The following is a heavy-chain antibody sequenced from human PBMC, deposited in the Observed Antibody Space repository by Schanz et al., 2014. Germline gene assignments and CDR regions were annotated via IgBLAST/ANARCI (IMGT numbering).Heavy chain of an antibody. J-gene: IGHJ2*01. V-gene: IGHV3-23*01. Sequence: EVQLLESGGGLVQPGGSLRLSCAVSGFTFSSYAMSWVRQAPGKGLEWVSAISGSGGSTYYADSVKGRFTISRDNSRSTMYLQMNSLRAEDTAVYFCAKDLGVDCGDGCFNWYFDLWGRGTLVTVSS. CDR2: ISGSGGST. D-gene: IGHD2-21*02. CDR3: AKDLGVDCGDGCFNWYFDL. CDR1: GFTFSSYA.